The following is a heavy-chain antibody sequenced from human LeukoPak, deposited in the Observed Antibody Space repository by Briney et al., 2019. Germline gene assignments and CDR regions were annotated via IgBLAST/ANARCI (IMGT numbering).Heavy chain of an antibody. CDR3: AKDLLTENYYDSSGYYWGFVDY. V-gene: IGHV3-48*03. Sequence: GGSLRLSCAASGFTFSSYEMNWVRQAPGKGLEWVSYISSSGSTIYYADSVKGRFTISRDNAKNSLYLQMNSLRAEDTAVYYCAKDLLTENYYDSSGYYWGFVDYWGQGTLVTVSS. CDR1: GFTFSSYE. D-gene: IGHD3-22*01. CDR2: ISSSGSTI. J-gene: IGHJ4*02.